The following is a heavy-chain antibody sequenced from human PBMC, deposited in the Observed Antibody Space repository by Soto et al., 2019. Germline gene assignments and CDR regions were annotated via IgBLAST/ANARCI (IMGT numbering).Heavy chain of an antibody. J-gene: IGHJ3*02. CDR2: IRSFGST. CDR1: GFTFCNYG. D-gene: IGHD6-13*01. V-gene: IGHV3-23*01. CDR3: AKCGSSWYRAGDAFDI. Sequence: GGSLTLFSGASGFTFCNYGMSWVRQAPGKGLEWVSGIRSFGSTYYADSVKGRFTISRDNSKNTLYLQMNSLRAEDTAVYYCAKCGSSWYRAGDAFDICGQGTIVTVS.